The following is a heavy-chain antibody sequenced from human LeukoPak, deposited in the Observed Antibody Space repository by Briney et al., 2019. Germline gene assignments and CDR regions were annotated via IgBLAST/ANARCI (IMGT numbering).Heavy chain of an antibody. V-gene: IGHV3-23*03. J-gene: IGHJ4*02. CDR2: LYSDGNT. CDR3: ARGVEPLAANTLAY. D-gene: IGHD1-14*01. Sequence: PGGSLRLSCADSGFTFNNYAMSWVRQAPGKGLEWVSVLYSDGNTKYADSVQGRFTISRDNSKNTLYLEMNSLSPDDTAVYYCARGVEPLAANTLAYWGQGTLVTVSS. CDR1: GFTFNNYA.